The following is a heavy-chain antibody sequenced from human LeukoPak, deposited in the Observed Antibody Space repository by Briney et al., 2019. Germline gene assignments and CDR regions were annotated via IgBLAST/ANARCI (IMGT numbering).Heavy chain of an antibody. CDR2: ISSSSSYI. J-gene: IGHJ6*03. Sequence: GGSLRLSCAASGFTFSSYSMNWVRQAPGKGLEWVSSISSSSSYIYYADSVKGRFTISRDNAKNSLYLQMNSLRAEDTAVYYCARDSYDFWSGYLNYMDVWGKGTTVTVSS. CDR1: GFTFSSYS. V-gene: IGHV3-21*01. D-gene: IGHD3-3*01. CDR3: ARDSYDFWSGYLNYMDV.